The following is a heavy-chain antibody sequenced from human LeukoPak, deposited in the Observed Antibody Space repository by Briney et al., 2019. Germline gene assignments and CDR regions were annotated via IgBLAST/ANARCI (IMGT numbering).Heavy chain of an antibody. Sequence: SETLSLTCSVSGDSISTSSYYWGWIRQPPGKGLEWIGTIYYSGSTYYNPSLTSRVTISVDTSKNQSSLKLSSVTAADTAVYYCASHLYYFDYWGQGTLVTVSS. CDR2: IYYSGST. CDR1: GDSISTSSYY. V-gene: IGHV4-39*07. CDR3: ASHLYYFDY. J-gene: IGHJ4*02.